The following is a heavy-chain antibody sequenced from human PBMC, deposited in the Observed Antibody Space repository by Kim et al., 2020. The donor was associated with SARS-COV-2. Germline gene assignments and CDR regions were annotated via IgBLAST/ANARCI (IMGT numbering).Heavy chain of an antibody. D-gene: IGHD2-2*01. CDR3: ARDLKTIQLLSDY. Sequence: GGSLRLSCAASGFTFSSYSMNWVRQAPGKGLEWVSSISSSSSYIYYADSVKGRFTISRDNAKNSLYLQMNSLRAEDTAVYYCARDLKTIQLLSDYWGQGTLVTVSS. CDR2: ISSSSSYI. CDR1: GFTFSSYS. J-gene: IGHJ4*02. V-gene: IGHV3-21*01.